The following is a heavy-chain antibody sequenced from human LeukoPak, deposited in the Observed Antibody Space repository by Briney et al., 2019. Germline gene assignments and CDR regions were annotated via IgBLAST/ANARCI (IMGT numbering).Heavy chain of an antibody. CDR1: GVSLSSSNSY. CDR2: IYHSGST. J-gene: IGHJ6*03. Sequence: PETLSLTCTVSGVSLSSSNSYWGWIRHPPGRGLEWIGRIYHSGSTYYNPSLNSRVTISVDTSKNQFSVKLSSVTAADTAVYYCARDIMSDREYQLRGYYYYYMDVWGKGTTVTISS. V-gene: IGHV4-39*07. CDR3: ARDIMSDREYQLRGYYYYYMDV. D-gene: IGHD2-2*01.